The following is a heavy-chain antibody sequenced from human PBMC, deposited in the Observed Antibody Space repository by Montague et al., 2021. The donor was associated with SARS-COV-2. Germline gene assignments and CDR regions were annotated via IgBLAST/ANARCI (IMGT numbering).Heavy chain of an antibody. D-gene: IGHD6-19*01. CDR2: VSYAGTNK. CDR3: ARDRSSVWPQWLAGFDF. Sequence: SLRLSCAASGFTFSNYAMHWVRQAPGKGLEWVAVVSYAGTNKNYADSVKGRFTISRDNSKNTLYLQMNSLRAEDTAVYYCARDRSSVWPQWLAGFDFWGQGSLVTVSS. CDR1: GFTFSNYA. V-gene: IGHV3-30*04. J-gene: IGHJ4*02.